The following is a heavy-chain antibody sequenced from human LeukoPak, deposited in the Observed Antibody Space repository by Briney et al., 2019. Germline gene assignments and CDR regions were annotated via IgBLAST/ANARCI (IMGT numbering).Heavy chain of an antibody. V-gene: IGHV3-7*04. D-gene: IGHD6-13*01. J-gene: IGHJ6*02. CDR1: GFSFSNYR. Sequence: GGSLRLSRAASGFSFSNYRMSWVRQAAVKGLEGLADIKEDGSEKYYLDSVKGRFTLSRDNAQNSLHLQMNSLRAEDAAVYDCARIDSSSWHMDGMDVWGQGTTVTVSS. CDR3: ARIDSSSWHMDGMDV. CDR2: IKEDGSEK.